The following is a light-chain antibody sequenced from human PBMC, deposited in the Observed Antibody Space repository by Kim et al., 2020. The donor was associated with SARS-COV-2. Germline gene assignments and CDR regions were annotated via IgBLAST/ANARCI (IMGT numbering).Light chain of an antibody. Sequence: ASVGDTVTITCRARQSISNWLAWFQQRPGTAPKVLVYKTPTLERGVPSRFSASGSGTDYTLTISGLQPDDFATYFCQQYESYPWTFGQGTKVDIK. CDR1: QSISNW. CDR3: QQYESYPWT. V-gene: IGKV1-5*03. J-gene: IGKJ1*01. CDR2: KTP.